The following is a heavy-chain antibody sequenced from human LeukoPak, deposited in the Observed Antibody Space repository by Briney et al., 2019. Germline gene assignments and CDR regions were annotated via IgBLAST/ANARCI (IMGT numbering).Heavy chain of an antibody. Sequence: GGSLRLSCAASGFTFDDYAMHWVRQAPGKGLEWVSGISWNSGSIGYADSVKGRFTTSRDNAKNSLYLQMNSLRAEDTALYYCAKAFRFTMIVADHAFDIWGQGTMVTVSS. D-gene: IGHD3-22*01. J-gene: IGHJ3*02. V-gene: IGHV3-9*01. CDR2: ISWNSGSI. CDR1: GFTFDDYA. CDR3: AKAFRFTMIVADHAFDI.